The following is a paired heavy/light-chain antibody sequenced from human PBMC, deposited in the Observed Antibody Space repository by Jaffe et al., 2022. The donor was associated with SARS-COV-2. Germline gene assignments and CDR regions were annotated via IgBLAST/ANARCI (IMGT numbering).Heavy chain of an antibody. V-gene: IGHV3-53*02. Sequence: EVQLVETGGGLIQPGGSLRLSCAASGFTVSSNYMNWVRQAPGKGLEWVSVIYSGGSTYYADSVKGRFTISRDNSKNTLYLQMNSLRAEDTAVYYCARSLGGYCSGGSCYPGWFDPWGQGTLVTVSS. CDR3: ARSLGGYCSGGSCYPGWFDP. CDR1: GFTVSSNY. D-gene: IGHD2-15*01. J-gene: IGHJ5*02. CDR2: IYSGGST.
Light chain of an antibody. V-gene: IGKV1-39*01. Sequence: DIQMTQSPSSLSASVGDRVTITCRTSQSISGYLNWYQQKPGKAPKLLIYAASSLQSGVPSRFSGSGSGTDFTLTISSLQPEDFATYYCQQSYSTPYTFGGGTKVEIK. CDR3: QQSYSTPYT. CDR1: QSISGY. CDR2: AAS. J-gene: IGKJ4*01.